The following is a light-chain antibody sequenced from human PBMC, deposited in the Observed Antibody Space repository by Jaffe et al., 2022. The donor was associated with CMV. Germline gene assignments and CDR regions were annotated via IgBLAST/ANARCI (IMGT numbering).Light chain of an antibody. Sequence: QSALTQPASVSGSPGQSITVSCTGTNSDVGSYNYVSWYQQHPGKAPKLLIYDVSNRPSGVSDRFSGFKSGNTASLTISGLQAEDEANYYCSSYTRGNTWVFGGGTKVTVL. J-gene: IGLJ3*02. V-gene: IGLV2-14*03. CDR2: DVS. CDR1: NSDVGSYNY. CDR3: SSYTRGNTWV.